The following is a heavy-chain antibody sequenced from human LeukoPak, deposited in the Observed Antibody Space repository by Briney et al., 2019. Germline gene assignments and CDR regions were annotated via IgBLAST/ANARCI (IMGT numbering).Heavy chain of an antibody. CDR3: ARGTYYYDSSGYSPDAFDI. CDR1: GGSISSGGYY. Sequence: PSQTLSLTCTVSGGSISSGGYYWTWIRQHPGKGLEWIGYIYYSGSTYYNPSLKSRVTISVDTSKNQFSLKLSSVTAADTAVYYCARGTYYYDSSGYSPDAFDIWGQGTMVTVSS. CDR2: IYYSGST. J-gene: IGHJ3*02. V-gene: IGHV4-31*03. D-gene: IGHD3-22*01.